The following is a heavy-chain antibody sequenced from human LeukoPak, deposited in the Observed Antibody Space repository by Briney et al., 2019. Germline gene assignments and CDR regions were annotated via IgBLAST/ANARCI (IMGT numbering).Heavy chain of an antibody. Sequence: SETLSLTCSVNGGSFSGYSYSWIRQPPGKGLEWIGEINHTGSIRYNPSLKSPVTISVDTSKKHFSLEMSSVTAANTAVYYCARGEVRTAKTYTWSSRPYYSYSYMDVWGKGTTVTVSS. CDR3: ARGEVRTAKTYTWSSRPYYSYSYMDV. CDR2: INHTGSI. V-gene: IGHV4-34*01. J-gene: IGHJ6*03. CDR1: GGSFSGYS. D-gene: IGHD3-3*01.